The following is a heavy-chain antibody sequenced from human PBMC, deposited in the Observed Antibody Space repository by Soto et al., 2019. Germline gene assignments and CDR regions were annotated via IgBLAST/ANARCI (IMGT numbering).Heavy chain of an antibody. CDR2: IIPIFGTA. Sequence: VKVSCKASGGTFSSYAISWVRQAPGQGLEWMGGIIPIFGTANYAQKFQGRVTITADKSTSTAYMELSSLRSEDTAVYYCARAPVVPAAMRYYYYGMDVWGQGTTVTVSS. V-gene: IGHV1-69*06. CDR3: ARAPVVPAAMRYYYYGMDV. D-gene: IGHD2-2*01. J-gene: IGHJ6*02. CDR1: GGTFSSYA.